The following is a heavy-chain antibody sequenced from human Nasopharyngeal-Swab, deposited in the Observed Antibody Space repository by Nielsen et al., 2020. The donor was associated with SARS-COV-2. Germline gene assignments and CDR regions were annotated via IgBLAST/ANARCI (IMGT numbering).Heavy chain of an antibody. CDR1: GGSISSGSYY. Sequence: SETLSLTCTVSGGSISSGSYYWSWIRQPAGKGLEWIGEINHSGSTNYNPSLKSRVTISVDTSKNQFSLKLSSVTAADTAVYYCARWTTVTTRLDYWGQGTLVTVSS. CDR3: ARWTTVTTRLDY. CDR2: INHSGST. J-gene: IGHJ4*02. V-gene: IGHV4-61*10. D-gene: IGHD4-17*01.